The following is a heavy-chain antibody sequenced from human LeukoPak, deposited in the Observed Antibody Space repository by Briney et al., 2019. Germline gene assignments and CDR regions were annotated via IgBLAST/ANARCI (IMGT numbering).Heavy chain of an antibody. J-gene: IGHJ4*02. Sequence: GSLRLSCAASGFTFSRYAMHWVRQAPGKGLEYVSAITSNGGSTYYANSVKGRFIISRDNAKNSLYLQMNSLRAEDTAVYYCARDRLGYCSGGSCYGDYWGQGTLVTVSS. D-gene: IGHD2-15*01. CDR2: ITSNGGST. CDR3: ARDRLGYCSGGSCYGDY. CDR1: GFTFSRYA. V-gene: IGHV3-64*01.